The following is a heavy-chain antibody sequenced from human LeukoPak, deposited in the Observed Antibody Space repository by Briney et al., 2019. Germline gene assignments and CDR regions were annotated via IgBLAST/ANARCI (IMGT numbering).Heavy chain of an antibody. CDR3: ARDIAAAGFDY. D-gene: IGHD6-13*01. CDR1: GFTFSSYS. CDR2: ISSSSSTI. J-gene: IGHJ4*02. Sequence: GGSLRLSCAASGFTFSSYSMNWVRQAPGKGLEWVSYISSSSSTIYYADSVKGRFTTSRDNAKNSLYLQMNSLRAEDTAVYYCARDIAAAGFDYWGQGTLVTVSS. V-gene: IGHV3-48*01.